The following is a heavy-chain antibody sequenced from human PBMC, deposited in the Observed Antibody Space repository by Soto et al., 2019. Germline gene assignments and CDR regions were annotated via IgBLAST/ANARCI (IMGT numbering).Heavy chain of an antibody. CDR1: GYSISSSNW. CDR3: ARREIQGPIDY. D-gene: IGHD1-26*01. V-gene: IGHV4-28*01. Sequence: QVQLQESGPGLVKPSDTLSLTCAVSGYSISSSNWWGWIRQPPGKGLEWIGYIYYSGTTYYNPSLTIRVTISIDPSKNQFSLKLTSVTAVDTAVYYCARREIQGPIDYWGQGTLVTVSS. J-gene: IGHJ4*02. CDR2: IYYSGTT.